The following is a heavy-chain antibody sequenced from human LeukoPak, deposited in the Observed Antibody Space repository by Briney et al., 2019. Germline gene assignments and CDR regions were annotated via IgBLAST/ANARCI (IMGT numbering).Heavy chain of an antibody. CDR3: ARHRGGGGYHYMDV. CDR2: IFHSGYT. CDR1: GGSLGRSNTY. J-gene: IGHJ6*03. Sequence: SDTLSLTCTVSGGSLGRSNTYWGWIRQTPGKGLEWLGTIFHSGYTYNNPSLKSRVTMSVDSSKNQFSLSLSSVTAADTAVYFCARHRGGGGYHYMDVWGKGTTVIVSS. D-gene: IGHD2-21*01. V-gene: IGHV4-39*01.